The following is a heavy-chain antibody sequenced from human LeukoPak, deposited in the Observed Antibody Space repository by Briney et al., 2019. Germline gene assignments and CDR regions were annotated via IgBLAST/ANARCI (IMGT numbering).Heavy chain of an antibody. V-gene: IGHV3-23*01. Sequence: PGGSLRLSCAASGFTFSSYAMNWVRQAPGKGLEWVSGISDSGGITYYADSVKGRFTVSRDNSKNTMYLQMNSLRVEDTAVYYCAKASAVRGCYYYGMDVWGQGTTVTVSS. D-gene: IGHD3-10*02. CDR1: GFTFSSYA. J-gene: IGHJ6*02. CDR2: ISDSGGIT. CDR3: AKASAVRGCYYYGMDV.